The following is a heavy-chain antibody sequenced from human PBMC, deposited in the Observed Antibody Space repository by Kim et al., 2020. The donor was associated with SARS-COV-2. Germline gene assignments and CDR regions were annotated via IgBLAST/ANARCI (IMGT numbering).Heavy chain of an antibody. Sequence: SETLSLTCAVYGGSFSGYYWSWIRQPPGKGLEWIGEINHSGSTNYNPSLKSRVTISVDTSKNQFSLKLSSVTAADTAVYYCARGQGIAAPLPIDYWGQGTLVTVSS. CDR1: GGSFSGYY. CDR3: ARGQGIAAPLPIDY. V-gene: IGHV4-34*01. CDR2: INHSGST. D-gene: IGHD6-13*01. J-gene: IGHJ4*02.